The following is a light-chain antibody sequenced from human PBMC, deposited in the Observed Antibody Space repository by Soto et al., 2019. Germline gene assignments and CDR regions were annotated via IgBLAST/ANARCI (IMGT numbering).Light chain of an antibody. J-gene: IGKJ1*01. CDR2: GAS. V-gene: IGKV3-20*01. Sequence: EIVLTQSPGTLSLSPGERATLSCRASQSVSSSYLAWYQQQPGQAPRPLIYGASSRAIGIPDRFSGSGSGTDFTLTISRLEPEDFAVYYCQQYGSSPLTFGQGTKVEIK. CDR1: QSVSSSY. CDR3: QQYGSSPLT.